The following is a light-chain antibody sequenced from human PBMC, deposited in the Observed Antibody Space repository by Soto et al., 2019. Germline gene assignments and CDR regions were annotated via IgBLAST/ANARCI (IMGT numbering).Light chain of an antibody. V-gene: IGLV1-40*01. CDR1: SSNIGSVYD. J-gene: IGLJ3*02. CDR3: QSYDSSLSGSV. CDR2: ANT. Sequence: QLVLTQPPSVSGAPGQRVTISCTGSSSNIGSVYDVHWYQQFPGTAPKLLIYANTNRPSGVPDRFSGSRSGTSASLAIAGLQAEDEADYFCQSYDSSLSGSVFGGGTKLTVL.